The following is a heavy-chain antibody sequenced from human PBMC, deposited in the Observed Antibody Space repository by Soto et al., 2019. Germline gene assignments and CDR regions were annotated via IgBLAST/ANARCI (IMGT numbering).Heavy chain of an antibody. Sequence: ETLSLTCAVYGGSFSGYYWSWIRQPPGKGLEWIGEINHSGSTNYNPSLKSRVTISVDTSKNQFSLKLSSVTAADTAVYYCARNGKSSSWYFRHNWFDPWGQGTLVTVS. CDR3: ARNGKSSSWYFRHNWFDP. CDR2: INHSGST. V-gene: IGHV4-34*01. J-gene: IGHJ5*02. D-gene: IGHD6-13*01. CDR1: GGSFSGYY.